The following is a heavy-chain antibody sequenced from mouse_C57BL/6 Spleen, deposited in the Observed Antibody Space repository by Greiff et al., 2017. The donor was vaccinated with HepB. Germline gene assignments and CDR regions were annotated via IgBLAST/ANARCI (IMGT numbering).Heavy chain of an antibody. CDR3: AREGTIVTTYYFDY. D-gene: IGHD2-5*01. CDR2: ISDGGSYT. Sequence: EVQRVESGGGLVKPGGSLKLSCAASGFTFSSYAMSWVRQTPEKRLEWVATISDGGSYTYYPDNVKGRFTISRDNAKNNLYLQMSHLKSEDTAMYYCAREGTIVTTYYFDYWGQGTTLTVSS. J-gene: IGHJ2*01. V-gene: IGHV5-4*01. CDR1: GFTFSSYA.